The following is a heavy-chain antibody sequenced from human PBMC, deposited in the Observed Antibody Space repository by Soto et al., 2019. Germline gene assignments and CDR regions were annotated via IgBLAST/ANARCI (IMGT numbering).Heavy chain of an antibody. CDR2: IYYTGST. D-gene: IGHD2-15*01. J-gene: IGHJ5*02. V-gene: IGHV4-61*01. CDR1: GGSVSSGNYY. Sequence: TLSLTCTVSGGSVSSGNYYWSWIRQPPGKGLEWIGFIYYTGSTSYNPSLKSRVTISMDTSKNQFSLKLTSVTAADTAVYYCASALYCSGGSCSFDPWGQGTLVTVSS. CDR3: ASALYCSGGSCSFDP.